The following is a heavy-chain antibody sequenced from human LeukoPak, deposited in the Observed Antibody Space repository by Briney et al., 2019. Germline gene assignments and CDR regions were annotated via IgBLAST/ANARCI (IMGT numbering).Heavy chain of an antibody. V-gene: IGHV4-59*01. CDR1: GGSISSYY. Sequence: SETLSLTCTVSGGSISSYYWSWIRQPPGKGLEWIGYIYYSGSTNYNPSLKSRVTISVDTSKNQFSLKLNSVTAADTSVYYCAGGGDSGGYYYPMFDYWGQGTLVTVSS. CDR2: IYYSGST. CDR3: AGGGDSGGYYYPMFDY. D-gene: IGHD3-22*01. J-gene: IGHJ4*02.